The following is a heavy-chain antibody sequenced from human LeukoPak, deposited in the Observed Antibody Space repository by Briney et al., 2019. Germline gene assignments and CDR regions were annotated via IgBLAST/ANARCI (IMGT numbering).Heavy chain of an antibody. CDR2: ISYDGSNK. V-gene: IGHV3-30*18. CDR1: GSTFSSYG. J-gene: IGHJ4*02. Sequence: PGRSLRLSCAASGSTFSSYGMHWDRQAPGKGLEWVAVISYDGSNKYYADSVKGRFTISRDNSKNTLYLQMNSLRAEDTAVYYCAKDLNYYGSGSYYMDYWGQGTLVTVSS. D-gene: IGHD3-10*01. CDR3: AKDLNYYGSGSYYMDY.